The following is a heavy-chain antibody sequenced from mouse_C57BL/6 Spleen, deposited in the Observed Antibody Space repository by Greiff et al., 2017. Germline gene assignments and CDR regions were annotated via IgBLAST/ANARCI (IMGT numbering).Heavy chain of an antibody. CDR3: AKRDSVRGAMDY. J-gene: IGHJ4*01. V-gene: IGHV2-5*01. CDR1: GFSFTSYG. CDR2: IWRGGST. Sequence: QVQLKQSGPGLVQPSQSLSITCTVSGFSFTSYGVHWVRQSPGKGLEWLGVIWRGGSTDYNAAFMSRLSITKDNSKSQVVFKMNRLQADATALYYCAKRDSVRGAMDYWGQGTSVTVSS. D-gene: IGHD3-3*01.